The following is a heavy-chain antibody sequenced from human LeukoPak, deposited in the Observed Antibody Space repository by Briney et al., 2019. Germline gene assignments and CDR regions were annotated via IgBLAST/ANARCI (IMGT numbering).Heavy chain of an antibody. CDR1: GFTFSSYA. CDR2: ISGSGGST. D-gene: IGHD6-13*01. J-gene: IGHJ6*03. Sequence: GGSLRLSCAASGFTFSSYAMSWVRQAPGKGLEWVSAISGSGGSTYYADSVKGRFTISRDNSKNTLYLQMNSLRAEDTAVYYCAKNWGIAAAGTVGPGYMDVWGKGTTVTVSS. V-gene: IGHV3-23*01. CDR3: AKNWGIAAAGTVGPGYMDV.